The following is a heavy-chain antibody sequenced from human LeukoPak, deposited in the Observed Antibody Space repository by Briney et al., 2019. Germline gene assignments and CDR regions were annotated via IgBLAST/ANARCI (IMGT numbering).Heavy chain of an antibody. Sequence: PSETLSLTCTVSGYSISSGYYWGWIRQPPGKGLEWIGSIYHSGSTYYNPSLKSRVTISVDTSKNQFSLKLSPVTAADTAVYYCARVPPDSSGYYLHFDYWGQGTLVTVSS. D-gene: IGHD3-22*01. CDR3: ARVPPDSSGYYLHFDY. J-gene: IGHJ4*02. CDR1: GYSISSGYY. CDR2: IYHSGST. V-gene: IGHV4-38-2*02.